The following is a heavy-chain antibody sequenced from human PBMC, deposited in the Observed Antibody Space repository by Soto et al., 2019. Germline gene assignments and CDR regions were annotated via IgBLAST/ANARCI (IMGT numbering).Heavy chain of an antibody. CDR2: IYYSGST. D-gene: IGHD3-22*01. J-gene: IGHJ4*02. Sequence: TLSLTCTVSGGSIRSGDSYWGWIRQPPGKGLEWIGYIYYSGSTYYNPSIKSRVTISLDTSKNQSSLNLSSVTAADTAVYYCARTHYSDRSGTDYWGQGTLVTVSS. CDR3: ARTHYSDRSGTDY. V-gene: IGHV4-30-4*01. CDR1: GGSIRSGDSY.